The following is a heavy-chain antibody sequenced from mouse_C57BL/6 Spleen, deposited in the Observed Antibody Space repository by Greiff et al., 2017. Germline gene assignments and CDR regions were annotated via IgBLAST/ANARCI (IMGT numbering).Heavy chain of an antibody. CDR2: IYPGSGNT. Sequence: VQLQQSGAELVRPGASVKLSCKASGYTFTEYYINWVKQRPGQGLEWIARIYPGSGNTYYNEKFKGKDTLTAEKSSSTAYMQLSSLTSEDSAVYFGARRTLGDSAGYDAMDYWGQGTSVTVSS. CDR3: ARRTLGDSAGYDAMDY. J-gene: IGHJ4*01. D-gene: IGHD3-2*02. V-gene: IGHV1-76*01. CDR1: GYTFTEYY.